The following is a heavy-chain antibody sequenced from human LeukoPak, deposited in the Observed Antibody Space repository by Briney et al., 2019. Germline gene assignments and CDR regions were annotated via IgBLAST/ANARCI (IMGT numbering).Heavy chain of an antibody. CDR3: ARDSSSWDNWFDP. D-gene: IGHD6-13*01. J-gene: IGHJ5*02. V-gene: IGHV4-59*01. CDR1: GGSISSYY. CDR2: IYYSGST. Sequence: SETLSLTCTVSGGSISSYYWSWIRQPPGKGLEWIGYIYYSGSTNYNPSLKSRVTISVDTSKNQFSLKLSSVIAADTAVYYCARDSSSWDNWFDPWGQGTLVTVSS.